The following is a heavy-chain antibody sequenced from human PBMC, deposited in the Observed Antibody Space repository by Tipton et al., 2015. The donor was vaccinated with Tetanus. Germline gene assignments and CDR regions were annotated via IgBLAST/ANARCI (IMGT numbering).Heavy chain of an antibody. Sequence: LRLSCTVSGGSVSSGSHYWTWIRQPPGKELEWIGYIYLTRTTDHNPSLKSRVTISVDTSKNQFSLRLTSVTAADTAVYYCARANNDFPKKGPFDSWGQGSLVIVSS. J-gene: IGHJ4*02. CDR2: IYLTRTT. CDR3: ARANNDFPKKGPFDS. D-gene: IGHD3-3*01. CDR1: GGSVSSGSHY. V-gene: IGHV4-61*01.